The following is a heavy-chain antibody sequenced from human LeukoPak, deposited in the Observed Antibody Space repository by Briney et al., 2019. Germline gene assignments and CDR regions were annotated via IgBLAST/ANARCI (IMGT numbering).Heavy chain of an antibody. CDR1: GFTFSSYA. J-gene: IGHJ4*02. CDR3: ARPILTGYDDY. D-gene: IGHD3-9*01. V-gene: IGHV3-30*04. CDR2: ISYDGSNK. Sequence: GGSLRLSRAASGFTFSSYAMSWVRQAPGKGLEWVAVISYDGSNKYYADSVKGRFTISRDNSKNTLYLQMNSLRAEDTAVYYCARPILTGYDDYWGQGTLVTVSS.